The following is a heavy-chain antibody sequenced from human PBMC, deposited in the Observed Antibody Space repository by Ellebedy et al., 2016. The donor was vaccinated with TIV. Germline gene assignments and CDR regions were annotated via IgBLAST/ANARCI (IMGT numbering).Heavy chain of an antibody. CDR3: ARESLGWKLQPLDY. J-gene: IGHJ4*02. Sequence: GGSLRLXCAASGFTFSNYDMHWVRQGPGKGLEWVSAIDKAGDAFYAGSVKGRFTIARENAKSSLYLQMDNLRADDLAVYYCARESLGWKLQPLDYWGQGTLVTVSS. CDR1: GFTFSNYD. CDR2: IDKAGDA. V-gene: IGHV3-13*04. D-gene: IGHD3-16*02.